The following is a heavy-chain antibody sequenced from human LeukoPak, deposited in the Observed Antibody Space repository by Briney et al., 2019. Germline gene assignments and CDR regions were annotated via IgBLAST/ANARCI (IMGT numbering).Heavy chain of an antibody. D-gene: IGHD3-3*02. V-gene: IGHV3-30-3*01. CDR3: ARDSVKLPGISYFDN. CDR2: ISYDGTKI. J-gene: IGHJ1*01. CDR1: GFSFSTHK. Sequence: PGGSLRLSCAASGFSFSTHKMNWVRQAPGKGLEWLAVISYDGTKIYYADSAKGRFTISRDNSKNMVYLQMNSLRAEDTALYYCARDSVKLPGISYFDNWGQGTLVTVSS.